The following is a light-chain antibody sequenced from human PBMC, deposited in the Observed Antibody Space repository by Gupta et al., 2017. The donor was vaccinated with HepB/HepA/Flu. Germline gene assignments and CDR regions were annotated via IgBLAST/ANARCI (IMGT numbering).Light chain of an antibody. CDR1: QSILYSSNNKNY. CDR3: QQYYSTPVT. J-gene: IGKJ4*01. Sequence: DLVMTQSPDSLAVSLGERATINCKSSQSILYSSNNKNYLAWYQQKPGQPPKLLIYWASTRESGVPDRFSGSGSGTDFTLTISSLQAEDFAVYYCQQYYSTPVTFGGGTKVEIK. V-gene: IGKV4-1*01. CDR2: WAS.